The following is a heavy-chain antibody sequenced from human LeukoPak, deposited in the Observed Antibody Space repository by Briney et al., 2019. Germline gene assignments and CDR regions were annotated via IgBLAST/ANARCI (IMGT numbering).Heavy chain of an antibody. V-gene: IGHV3-11*01. J-gene: IGHJ4*02. Sequence: KSGGSLRLSCAASGFIFSDYYMTWIRQAPGKGLEWISYIRSSGTTIYYADSVKGRFTISRDNAKNSLYLQMNSLRDEDTAVYYCARGVSGYSYGSRLDYWGQGTLVTVSP. D-gene: IGHD5-18*01. CDR2: IRSSGTTI. CDR1: GFIFSDYY. CDR3: ARGVSGYSYGSRLDY.